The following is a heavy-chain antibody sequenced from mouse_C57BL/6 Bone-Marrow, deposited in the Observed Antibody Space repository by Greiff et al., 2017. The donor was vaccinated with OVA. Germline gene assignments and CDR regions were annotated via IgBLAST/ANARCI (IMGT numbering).Heavy chain of an antibody. V-gene: IGHV1-5*01. J-gene: IGHJ4*01. D-gene: IGHD2-4*01. CDR2: IYPGNSDT. CDR3: TRERTIYDYDRAMDY. Sequence: EVKLQQSGTVLARPGASVKMSCKTSGYTFTSYWMHWVKQRPGQGLEWIGAIYPGNSDTSYNQKFKGKAKLTAVTSASTAYMELSSLTNEDSAVYYCTRERTIYDYDRAMDYWGQGTSVTVSS. CDR1: GYTFTSYW.